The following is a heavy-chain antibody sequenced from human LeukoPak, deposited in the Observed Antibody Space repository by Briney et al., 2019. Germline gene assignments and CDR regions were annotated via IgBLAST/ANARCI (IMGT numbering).Heavy chain of an antibody. V-gene: IGHV1-2*02. Sequence: ASVKVSCKASGYTFTDHYLHWLRQAPGQGPEWMGWINLDSGGTNYGQKFQGRVTLTGDTSISTAYMELSSLRFDDTAVYCCARRYSYAYGYLDYWGQGTLVTVSS. J-gene: IGHJ4*02. CDR2: INLDSGGT. D-gene: IGHD3-16*01. CDR1: GYTFTDHY. CDR3: ARRYSYAYGYLDY.